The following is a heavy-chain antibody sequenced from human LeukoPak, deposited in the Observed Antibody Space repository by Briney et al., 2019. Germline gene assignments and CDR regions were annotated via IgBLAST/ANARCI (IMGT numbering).Heavy chain of an antibody. D-gene: IGHD2-2*01. V-gene: IGHV4-39*02. J-gene: IGHJ4*02. CDR1: GGSISSSGYY. CDR3: ARLGYCSSASCGPLDY. CDR2: IYYSGST. Sequence: ETLSLTCTVSGGSISSSGYYWGWIRQPPGKGLEWIGNIYYSGSTYYNPSLKSRVTISVDTSKNHFSLKLNSVTAADTALYYCARLGYCSSASCGPLDYWGQGTLVTVSS.